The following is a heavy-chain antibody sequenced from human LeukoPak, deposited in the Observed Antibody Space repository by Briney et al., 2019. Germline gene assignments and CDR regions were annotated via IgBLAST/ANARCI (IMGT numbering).Heavy chain of an antibody. CDR3: ARELFELVSRFVIGWFDP. CDR1: GDSVSSNSAA. CDR2: TYYRSKWYN. D-gene: IGHD2/OR15-2a*01. V-gene: IGHV6-1*01. J-gene: IGHJ5*02. Sequence: SQTLSLTCAISGDSVSSNSAAWNWIRQSPSRGLEWLGRTYYRSKWYNDYAVSVKSRITINPDTSKNQFSLQLNSVTPEDTAVYYCARELFELVSRFVIGWFDPWGQGTLVTVSP.